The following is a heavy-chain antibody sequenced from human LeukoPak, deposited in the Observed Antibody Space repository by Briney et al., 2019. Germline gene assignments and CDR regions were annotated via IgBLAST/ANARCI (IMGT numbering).Heavy chain of an antibody. J-gene: IGHJ4*02. Sequence: QTGGSLRLSCAASGFTFNNYAMTWVRQAPGKGLEWVSAISGSGATTYYADSEKGRFTISRDSSKNTLYLEMSSLRAEDTAVYYCAKDFDYYDTSDYFFLAVFDYWGQGTLVTVSS. CDR3: AKDFDYYDTSDYFFLAVFDY. D-gene: IGHD3-22*01. CDR2: ISGSGATT. CDR1: GFTFNNYA. V-gene: IGHV3-23*01.